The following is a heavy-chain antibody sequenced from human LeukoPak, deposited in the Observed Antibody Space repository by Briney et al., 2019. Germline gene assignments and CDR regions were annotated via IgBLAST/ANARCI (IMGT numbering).Heavy chain of an antibody. J-gene: IGHJ4*02. CDR1: GYTFTGYF. CDR2: INPNNGDT. Sequence: ASVKVSCKASGYTFTGYFIHWVRQAPGQGLEWMGWINPNNGDTHYAQRFQDRVTMTRDTSISTAYMGLSRLTSDDMAVYYCAREWEGTMVRGVLSYWGQGTLVTVSS. D-gene: IGHD3-10*01. CDR3: AREWEGTMVRGVLSY. V-gene: IGHV1-2*02.